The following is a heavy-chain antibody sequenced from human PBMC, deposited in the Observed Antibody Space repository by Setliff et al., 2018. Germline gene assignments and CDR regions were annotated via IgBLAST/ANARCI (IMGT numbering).Heavy chain of an antibody. V-gene: IGHV4-39*02. Sequence: ASETLSLTCTVSGGSVSDSTYYWGWVRQPPGKGLEWIGSLYRSGSTYYNPPLKSRVTISVDTSKNAFSLKLKSVTAADTAVYYCARTGTYRYFDYWGQGTPVTVSS. CDR1: GGSVSDSTYY. CDR3: ARTGTYRYFDY. D-gene: IGHD1-1*01. J-gene: IGHJ4*02. CDR2: LYRSGST.